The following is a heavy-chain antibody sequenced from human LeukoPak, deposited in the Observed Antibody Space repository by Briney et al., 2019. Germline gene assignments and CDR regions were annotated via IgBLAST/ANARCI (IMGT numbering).Heavy chain of an antibody. CDR3: ARLWGGITMVRGVLDY. CDR1: GGSISSYY. CDR2: IYTSGST. D-gene: IGHD3-10*01. V-gene: IGHV4-4*07. J-gene: IGHJ4*02. Sequence: PSETLSLTCTVSGGSISSYYWSWIRQPAGKGLEWIGRIYTSGSTYYNPSLKSRVTISVDTSNTQFSLKLSSVTAADTAVYYCARLWGGITMVRGVLDYWGQGTLVTVSS.